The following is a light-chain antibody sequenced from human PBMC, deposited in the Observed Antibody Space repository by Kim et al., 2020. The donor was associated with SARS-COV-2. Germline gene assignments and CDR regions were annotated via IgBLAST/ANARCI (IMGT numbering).Light chain of an antibody. J-gene: IGKJ2*02. Sequence: TSEGISNYVAWFQQKTGKAPKPLIYAACSLQSGVPSLFSGSGSGTAFPLTISSLQPEDSATYYCLQHNMYPCNFGQGTKLEI. CDR1: EGISNY. CDR3: LQHNMYPCN. V-gene: IGKV1-17*03. CDR2: AAC.